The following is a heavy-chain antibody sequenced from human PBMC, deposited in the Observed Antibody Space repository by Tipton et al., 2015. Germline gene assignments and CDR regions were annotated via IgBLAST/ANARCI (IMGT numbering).Heavy chain of an antibody. Sequence: SLRLSCAASGFTFSSYAMNWVRQVPGKGLEWVSTISPSSTYIYYSDSVKGRFTISRDNAKNSLYLEMNRLRAEDTAVYFCASAAPYISMTDPYYGMDVWGQGTTVAVSS. J-gene: IGHJ6*02. CDR1: GFTFSSYA. D-gene: IGHD2-21*02. V-gene: IGHV3-21*01. CDR2: ISPSSTYI. CDR3: ASAAPYISMTDPYYGMDV.